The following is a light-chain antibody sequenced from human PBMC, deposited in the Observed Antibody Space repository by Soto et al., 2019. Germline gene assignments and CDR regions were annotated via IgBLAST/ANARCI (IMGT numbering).Light chain of an antibody. Sequence: EIVLTQSPGTLSLSPGEGATLSCRASQSVSTNFFAWNQQKPGQAPRLLIYGASTRATGIPDRFSSSGSGTDFTLTISRLEPEDFAVYYCQQYGRTSWTFGQGTKVEIK. CDR1: QSVSTNF. CDR2: GAS. J-gene: IGKJ1*01. V-gene: IGKV3-20*01. CDR3: QQYGRTSWT.